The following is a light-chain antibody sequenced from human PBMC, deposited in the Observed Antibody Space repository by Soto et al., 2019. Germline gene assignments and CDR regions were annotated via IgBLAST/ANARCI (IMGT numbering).Light chain of an antibody. CDR2: DTT. V-gene: IGLV7-46*01. CDR1: TGAVTSGHY. CDR3: FLSYSSGRPV. J-gene: IGLJ2*01. Sequence: QTVVTQEPSLTVSPGGTVTLTCGSSTGAVTSGHYPSWFQQKPGQAPRTLIYDTTSKQSWTPTRFSASLLGGKAALTLSGAQLDDEADYYCFLSYSSGRPVFGGGTKLTVL.